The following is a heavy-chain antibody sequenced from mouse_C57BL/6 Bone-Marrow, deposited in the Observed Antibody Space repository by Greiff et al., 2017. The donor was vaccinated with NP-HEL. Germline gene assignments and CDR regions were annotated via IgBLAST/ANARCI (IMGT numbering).Heavy chain of an antibody. Sequence: QVQLQQSGAELVKPGASVKISCKASGYTFTDYYINWVQQRPGQGLEWIGKIGPGSGSTYYNEKFKGKATLTADKSSSTAYMQLSSLTSEDSAVYFCAREFITTVVARPWFAYWGQGTLVTVSA. CDR3: AREFITTVVARPWFAY. D-gene: IGHD1-1*01. CDR2: IGPGSGST. CDR1: GYTFTDYY. J-gene: IGHJ3*01. V-gene: IGHV1-77*01.